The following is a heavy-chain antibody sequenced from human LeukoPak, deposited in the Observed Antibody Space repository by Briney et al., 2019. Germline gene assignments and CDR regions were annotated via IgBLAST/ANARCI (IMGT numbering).Heavy chain of an antibody. CDR1: GYTFTSYA. V-gene: IGHV1-3*01. D-gene: IGHD6-19*01. CDR2: INAGNGNT. J-gene: IGHJ4*02. CDR3: ARVSSSGWSYSFDY. Sequence: ASVKVSCKASGYTFTSYAMHWVRQAPGQRLEWMGWINAGNGNTKYSQKFQGRVTITRDTSASTAYMELSSLRSEDTAVYYCARVSSSGWSYSFDYWGQGNLVTVSS.